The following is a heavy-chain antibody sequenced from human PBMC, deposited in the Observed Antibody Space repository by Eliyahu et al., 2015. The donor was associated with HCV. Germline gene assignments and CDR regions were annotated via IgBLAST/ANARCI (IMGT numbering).Heavy chain of an antibody. Sequence: QLQLLESGPGLVKPSETLSLTCTVSDDSIRTSPDSWAWIRQSPGKGLEWIGNISYSGTTSYNPSLKSRVTISVDTSKNQFSLKLSSVTAADTAVYYCVRHPHYYGSGNYDYWGQGTLVTASS. CDR3: VRHPHYYGSGNYDY. CDR2: ISYSGTT. J-gene: IGHJ4*02. V-gene: IGHV4-39*01. CDR1: DDSIRTSPDS. D-gene: IGHD3-10*01.